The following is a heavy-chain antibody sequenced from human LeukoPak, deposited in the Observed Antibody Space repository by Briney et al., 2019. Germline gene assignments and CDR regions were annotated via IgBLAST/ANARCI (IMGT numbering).Heavy chain of an antibody. D-gene: IGHD3-3*01. CDR2: IYYSGST. CDR1: GGSISSYY. J-gene: IGHJ3*02. V-gene: IGHV4-59*01. Sequence: SETLSLTCTVSGGSISSYYWSWIRQPPGKGLEWIGYIYYSGSTKYKPSLKSRVTISVDTSKYQFSLKLSSVTAADTAVYYCARGRFLDAFDIWGQGTMVTVSS. CDR3: ARGRFLDAFDI.